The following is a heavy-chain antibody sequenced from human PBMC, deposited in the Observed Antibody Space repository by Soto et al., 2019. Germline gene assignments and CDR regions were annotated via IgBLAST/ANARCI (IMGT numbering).Heavy chain of an antibody. CDR3: ARDQRVAGGLDY. CDR2: IIPIIGIA. V-gene: IGHV1-69*08. Sequence: QVQLVQSGAEVKKPGSSVKVSCKASGGTFSSYTIRWVRQAPGHGLEWMGRIIPIIGIANYAQKFQGRVTITADKSTSTAYMELSSLRSEDTAVYYCARDQRVAGGLDYWGPGTLVTVSS. CDR1: GGTFSSYT. J-gene: IGHJ4*02. D-gene: IGHD6-19*01.